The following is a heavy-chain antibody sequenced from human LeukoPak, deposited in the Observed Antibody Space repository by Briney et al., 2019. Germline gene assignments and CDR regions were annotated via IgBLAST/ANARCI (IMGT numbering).Heavy chain of an antibody. V-gene: IGHV3-30*02. CDR1: GFTFSSYG. CDR2: IRYDGRSK. J-gene: IGHJ4*02. D-gene: IGHD2-15*01. CDR3: AKDQDLYCSGGSCYSTLDY. Sequence: GGSLRLSCAASGFTFSSYGMHWVRQAPGKGLEWVAFIRYDGRSKYYADSVKGRFTISRDNSKNTLYLQMNSLRAEDTAVYCCAKDQDLYCSGGSCYSTLDYWGQGTLVTVSS.